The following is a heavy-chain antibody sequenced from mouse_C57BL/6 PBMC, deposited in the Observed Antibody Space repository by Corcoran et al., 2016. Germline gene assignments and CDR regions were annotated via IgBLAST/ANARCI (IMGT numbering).Heavy chain of an antibody. CDR3: APQLRLPSYYFDY. J-gene: IGHJ2*01. Sequence: QIQLVQSGPELKKPGETGKISCKASGYTFTTYGMSWVKQAPGKGLKWMGWINTYSGVPTYADDFKGRFAFSLETSASTAYLQINNLKNEDTATSFCAPQLRLPSYYFDYWGQGTTLTVSS. V-gene: IGHV9-3*01. CDR2: INTYSGVP. D-gene: IGHD3-2*02. CDR1: GYTFTTYG.